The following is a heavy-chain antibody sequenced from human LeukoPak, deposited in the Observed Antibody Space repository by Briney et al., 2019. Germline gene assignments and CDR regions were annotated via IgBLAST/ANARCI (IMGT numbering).Heavy chain of an antibody. CDR1: GFTFSSYA. CDR3: ARDHREQWLVPRGPGGFMDV. D-gene: IGHD6-19*01. J-gene: IGHJ6*02. V-gene: IGHV3-23*01. CDR2: ISGSGGST. Sequence: PGGSLRLSCAASGFTFSSYAMSWVRQAPGKGLEWVSAISGSGGSTYYADSVKGRFTISRDNSKNTLYLQMNSLRAEDMAVYYCARDHREQWLVPRGPGGFMDVWGQGTTVTVSS.